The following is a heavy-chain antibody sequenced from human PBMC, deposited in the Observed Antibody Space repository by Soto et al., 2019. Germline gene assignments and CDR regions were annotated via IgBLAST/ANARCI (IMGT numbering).Heavy chain of an antibody. CDR3: ASGGDGTSNYYYYYGMDV. Sequence: NPSETLSLTCTVSGGSISSGGYYWSWIRQHPGKGLEWIGYIYYSGSTYYNPSLKSRVTISVDTSKNQFSLKLSSVTAADTAVYYCASGGDGTSNYYYYYGMDVWGQGTTVTVSS. CDR2: IYYSGST. CDR1: GGSISSGGYY. V-gene: IGHV4-31*03. D-gene: IGHD2-21*02. J-gene: IGHJ6*02.